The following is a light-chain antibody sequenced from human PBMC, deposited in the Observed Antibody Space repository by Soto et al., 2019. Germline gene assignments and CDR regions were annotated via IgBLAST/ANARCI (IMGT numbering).Light chain of an antibody. J-gene: IGKJ1*01. V-gene: IGKV1-39*01. CDR1: QSIAKS. Sequence: DIQMTQSPSSLSASVGDRVTITCRASQSIAKSLNWYPQTQGKAPKLXIHSASTLQSGVPSMFSGGGTGTDFTLPIDSLQPEDFATYYCQQSYSIPRTFGQGTKVDIK. CDR3: QQSYSIPRT. CDR2: SAS.